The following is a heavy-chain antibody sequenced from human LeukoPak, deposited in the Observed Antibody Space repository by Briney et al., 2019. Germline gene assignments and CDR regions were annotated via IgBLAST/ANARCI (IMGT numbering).Heavy chain of an antibody. CDR3: AKGGCSGGSCYYPYYFDY. Sequence: GGSLRLSCAASGFTFSSYAMSWVRRAPGKGLEWVSAISGSGGSTYYADSVKGRFTISRDNSKNTLYLQMNSLRAEDTAVYYCAKGGCSGGSCYYPYYFDYWGQGTLVTVSS. D-gene: IGHD2-15*01. CDR2: ISGSGGST. V-gene: IGHV3-23*01. CDR1: GFTFSSYA. J-gene: IGHJ4*02.